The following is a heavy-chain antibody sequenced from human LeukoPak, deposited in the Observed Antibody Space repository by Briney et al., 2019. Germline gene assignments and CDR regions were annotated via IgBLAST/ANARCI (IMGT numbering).Heavy chain of an antibody. V-gene: IGHV1-18*04. J-gene: IGHJ4*02. CDR3: ARDHNYDFDY. Sequence: ASVKVSCKASGYTFTGYYMHWVRQAPGQGLEWMGWIGAYNGNTNYAQKFQGRVTMTTDTSTSTAYLELRSLRSDDTALYYCARDHNYDFDYWGQGTLVTVSS. CDR2: IGAYNGNT. CDR1: GYTFTGYY. D-gene: IGHD4-11*01.